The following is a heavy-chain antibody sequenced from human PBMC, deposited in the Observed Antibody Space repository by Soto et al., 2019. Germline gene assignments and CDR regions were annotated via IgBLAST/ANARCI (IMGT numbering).Heavy chain of an antibody. CDR2: IYYSGST. V-gene: IGHV4-59*01. CDR1: VGSISSYY. CDR3: ARYRYSTYYFEY. Sequence: SETLSLTCTFSVGSISSYYWSCIRHPPGKGLEWIGYIYYSGSTNYNPSLKSRVTISVDTSKNQFSLKLSSVTAADTAVYYCARYRYSTYYFEYWGRGTLVSVSS. D-gene: IGHD3-16*02. J-gene: IGHJ4*02.